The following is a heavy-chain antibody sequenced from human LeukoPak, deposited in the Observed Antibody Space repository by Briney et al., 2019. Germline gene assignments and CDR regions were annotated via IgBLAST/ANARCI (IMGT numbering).Heavy chain of an antibody. CDR3: ARVRGAGLDY. CDR1: GYTFTSYD. J-gene: IGHJ4*02. D-gene: IGHD3-10*01. Sequence: ASVTVSCKASGYTFTSYDINWVRQAPGQGLEWMGWMIPIGGKTGYAQKFQGRVTMTWNTAISTVYMELNSLRSDDTAVYFCARVRGAGLDYWGQGTLVTVSS. V-gene: IGHV1-8*01. CDR2: MIPIGGKT.